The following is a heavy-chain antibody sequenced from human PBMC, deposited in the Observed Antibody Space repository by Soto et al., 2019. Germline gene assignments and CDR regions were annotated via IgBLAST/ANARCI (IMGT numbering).Heavy chain of an antibody. CDR3: ARDSSSWYPEWVNWFDP. CDR2: IYHSGST. D-gene: IGHD6-13*01. J-gene: IGHJ5*02. CDR1: GYSISSGYY. Sequence: SETLSLTCAVSGYSISSGYYWGWIRQPPGKGLEWIGSIYHSGSTYYNPSLKSRVTISVDTSKNQFSLKLSSVTAADTAVYYCARDSSSWYPEWVNWFDPWGQGTQVTVSS. V-gene: IGHV4-38-2*02.